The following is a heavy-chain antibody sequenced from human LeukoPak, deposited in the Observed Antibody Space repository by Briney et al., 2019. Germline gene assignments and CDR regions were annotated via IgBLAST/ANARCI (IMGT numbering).Heavy chain of an antibody. CDR1: GFTFSSYG. D-gene: IGHD4-17*01. J-gene: IGHJ4*02. CDR2: ISYDGSNK. Sequence: GRSLRLSCAASGFTFSSYGMHWVRQAPGKGLEWLAVISYDGSNKYYADSVKGRFTISRDNSKNTLYLQMNSLRAEDTAVYYCAKDLSTIYGDYEFDYWGQGTLVTVSS. CDR3: AKDLSTIYGDYEFDY. V-gene: IGHV3-30*18.